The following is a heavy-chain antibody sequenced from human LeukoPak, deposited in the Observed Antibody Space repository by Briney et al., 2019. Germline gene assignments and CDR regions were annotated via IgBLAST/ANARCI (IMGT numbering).Heavy chain of an antibody. V-gene: IGHV3-23*01. J-gene: IGHJ4*02. D-gene: IGHD3-22*01. CDR3: AKDRPNYYGSNGHYYRRDGDY. CDR2: ITSSGDGT. Sequence: GGSLRLSCAASGFTFSIYAMSWVRQAPGKGLQWVSSITSSGDGTYYADSVKGRFTTSRDNSENMLYPQMNSLRVEDTAVYFCAKDRPNYYGSNGHYYRRDGDYWGQGTLVTVSS. CDR1: GFTFSIYA.